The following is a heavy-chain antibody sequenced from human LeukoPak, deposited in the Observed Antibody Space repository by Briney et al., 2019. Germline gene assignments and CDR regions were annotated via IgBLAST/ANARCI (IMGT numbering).Heavy chain of an antibody. Sequence: PGGSLRLSCAASGLTGSHNYVSWVRQAPGKGLEWVGRIKPKTDGETTEYAAPVKDRFSISRDDSKSMMYLQMNSLKTEDTAVYYCITPLPYSAQGGQGTLVTVSS. CDR3: ITPLPYSAQ. CDR2: IKPKTDGETT. D-gene: IGHD2-21*01. V-gene: IGHV3-15*01. CDR1: GLTGSHNY. J-gene: IGHJ4*02.